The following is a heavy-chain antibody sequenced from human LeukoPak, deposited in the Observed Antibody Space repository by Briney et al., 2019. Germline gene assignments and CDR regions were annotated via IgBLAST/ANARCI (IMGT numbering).Heavy chain of an antibody. V-gene: IGHV3-30*02. J-gene: IGHJ6*03. Sequence: GGSLRLSCAASGFTFSSYGMHWVRQAPGKGLEWVAFIRYDGSNKYYADSVKGRFTISRDSSKNTLYVQMNSLRAEDTAVYYCAKEGYSRGYYSYYYMDVWGKGTTVTVSS. CDR3: AKEGYSRGYYSYYYMDV. D-gene: IGHD6-13*01. CDR1: GFTFSSYG. CDR2: IRYDGSNK.